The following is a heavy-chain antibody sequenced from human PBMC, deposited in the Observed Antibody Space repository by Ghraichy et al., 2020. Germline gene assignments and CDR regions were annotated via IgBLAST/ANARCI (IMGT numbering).Heavy chain of an antibody. V-gene: IGHV3-30*02. CDR1: GFTFSSYC. D-gene: IGHD5-12*01. CDR2: IRYDGSNN. Sequence: GGSLRLSCAASGFTFSSYCMHWVRQAPGKGLEWVAFIRYDGSNNYYADSVKGRFTISRDNSKNTLYLQMNSLSAEDTAVYYCAKDHDRAHGDSGYDIDYWGQGTLVTVSS. CDR3: AKDHDRAHGDSGYDIDY. J-gene: IGHJ4*02.